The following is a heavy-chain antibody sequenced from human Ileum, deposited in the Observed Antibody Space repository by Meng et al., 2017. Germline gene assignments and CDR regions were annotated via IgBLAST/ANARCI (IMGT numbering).Heavy chain of an antibody. J-gene: IGHJ5*02. CDR2: INHTGST. V-gene: IGHV4-34*01. Sequence: QVQVTQLGAGLLHPSGTLSLTCAVYGGSFSSYYWSWIRQPTGKGLEWSGEINHTGSTNYNPSLKSRVTISVDTSKNQFSLKLSSVTAADTAVYYCARGGPWFDPWGQGTLVTVSS. CDR1: GGSFSSYY. CDR3: ARGGPWFDP.